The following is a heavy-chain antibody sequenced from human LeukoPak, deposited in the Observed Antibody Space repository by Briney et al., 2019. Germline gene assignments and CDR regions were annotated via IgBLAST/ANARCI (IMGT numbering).Heavy chain of an antibody. D-gene: IGHD1-26*01. CDR1: GYTFTSYA. Sequence: GASVKVSCKASGYTFTSYAMHWVRQAPGQRLEWMGWINAGNGNTKYSQKFQGRVTITRDTSASTAYMELSSLRSEDTAVYYCAGPSGSSGYYYYGMDVWGQGTTVTVSS. J-gene: IGHJ6*02. CDR2: INAGNGNT. CDR3: AGPSGSSGYYYYGMDV. V-gene: IGHV1-3*01.